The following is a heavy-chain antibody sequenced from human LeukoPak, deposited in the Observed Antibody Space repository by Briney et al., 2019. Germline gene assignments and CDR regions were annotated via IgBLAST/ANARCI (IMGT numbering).Heavy chain of an antibody. CDR3: ARRRGSGWYKGSYFDY. V-gene: IGHV4-39*01. CDR2: IYYSGST. CDR1: GGSISSGGYY. Sequence: SETLSLTCTVSGGSISSGGYYWSWIRQHPGKGLEWIGSIYYSGSTYYNPSLKSRVTISVDTSKNQFSLKLSSVTAAVTAVYYCARRRGSGWYKGSYFDYWGQGTLVTVSS. D-gene: IGHD6-19*01. J-gene: IGHJ4*02.